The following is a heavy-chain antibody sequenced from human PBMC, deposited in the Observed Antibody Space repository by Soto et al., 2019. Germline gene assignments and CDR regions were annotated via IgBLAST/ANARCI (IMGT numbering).Heavy chain of an antibody. CDR2: VSYSGST. V-gene: IGHV4-31*02. J-gene: IGHJ3*02. CDR3: ARDRRDAFDI. Sequence: WTWIRQHPGKGLEWIGFVSYSGSTNYNPSLRGRVTISVDTSKNQFSLKLTSVTAVDTAVYYCARDRRDAFDIWGQGTMVTVSS.